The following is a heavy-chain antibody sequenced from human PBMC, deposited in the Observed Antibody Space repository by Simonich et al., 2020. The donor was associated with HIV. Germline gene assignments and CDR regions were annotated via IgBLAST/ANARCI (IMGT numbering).Heavy chain of an antibody. V-gene: IGHV1-18*01. CDR1: GYTFTSYG. CDR3: ARPSFYSSSSPYYYYGMDV. D-gene: IGHD6-6*01. CDR2: ISAYNGNT. Sequence: QVQLVQSGAEVKKPGASVKVSCKASGYTFTSYGISWVRQAPGQGLEWMGWISAYNGNTNQAQKLQGRGTMTTDTSTSTAYMELRGLRSDDTAVYYCARPSFYSSSSPYYYYGMDVWGQGTTVTVSS. J-gene: IGHJ6*02.